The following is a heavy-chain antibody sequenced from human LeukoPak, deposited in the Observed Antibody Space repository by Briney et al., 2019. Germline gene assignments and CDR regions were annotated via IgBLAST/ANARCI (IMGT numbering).Heavy chain of an antibody. CDR3: ARTDSQDHYYYYYMDV. D-gene: IGHD3-22*01. Sequence: PGGSLRLSCAASGFTVSSNYMSWVRQAPGKGLEWVSVIYSGGSTYYADSVKGRFTISRDNSKNTLYLQMNSLRAEDTAVYYCARTDSQDHYYYYYMDVWGQGTLVTVSS. V-gene: IGHV3-66*01. CDR2: IYSGGST. CDR1: GFTVSSNY. J-gene: IGHJ6*03.